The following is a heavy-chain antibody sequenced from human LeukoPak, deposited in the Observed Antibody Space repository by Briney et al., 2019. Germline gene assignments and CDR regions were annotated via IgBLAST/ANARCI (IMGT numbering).Heavy chain of an antibody. J-gene: IGHJ4*02. CDR1: GYTFTGYY. CDR2: INPNSGGT. CDR3: ARVDMIGYSYGYDY. D-gene: IGHD5-18*01. Sequence: ASVKVSCKASGYTFTGYYMHWVRQAPGQGLEWMGWINPNSGGTNYAQKFQGRVTMTRDTSISTASMELSRLRSDDTAVYYCARVDMIGYSYGYDYWGQGTLVTVSS. V-gene: IGHV1-2*02.